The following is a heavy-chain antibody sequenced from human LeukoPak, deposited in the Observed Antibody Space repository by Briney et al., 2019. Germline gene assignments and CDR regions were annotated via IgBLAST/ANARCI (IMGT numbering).Heavy chain of an antibody. CDR3: ARGVGATVWFDP. CDR1: GGTFSSYA. D-gene: IGHD1-26*01. V-gene: IGHV1-69*05. Sequence: ASVKVSCKASGGTFSSYAISWVRQAPGQGLEWMGGIIPIFGTANYAQKFQGRVTITTDESTSSAYVELSSLRSEDTAVYYCARGVGATVWFDPWGQGTLVTVSS. CDR2: IIPIFGTA. J-gene: IGHJ5*02.